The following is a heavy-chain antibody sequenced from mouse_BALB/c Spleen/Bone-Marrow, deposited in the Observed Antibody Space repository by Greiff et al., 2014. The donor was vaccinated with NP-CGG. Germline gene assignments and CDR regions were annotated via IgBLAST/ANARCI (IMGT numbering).Heavy chain of an antibody. J-gene: IGHJ2*01. CDR3: AKNQEAFDY. D-gene: IGHD3-2*02. CDR2: INSNGGIT. CDR1: GFTFSNYG. V-gene: IGHV5-6-3*01. Sequence: EVKLVESGGGLVQPGGSLKLSCAVSGFTFSNYGMSWVRQTPDKRLELVATINSNGGITYYPDSVKGRFTISRDNAKNTLYLQMSSLKSEDTAMYYCAKNQEAFDYWGQGTTLTVSS.